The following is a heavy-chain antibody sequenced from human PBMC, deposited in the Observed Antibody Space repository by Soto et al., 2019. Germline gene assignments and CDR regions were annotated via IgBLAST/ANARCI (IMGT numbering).Heavy chain of an antibody. CDR1: GGTFSSYA. Sequence: ASVKVSCKASGGTFSSYAISWVRQAPGQGLEWMGGIIPIFGTANYAQKFQGRVTITADESTSTAYMELSSLRSEDTAVYYCARGNYDFWSGYRGPSNYYYGMDVWGQGTTVTVSS. D-gene: IGHD3-3*01. J-gene: IGHJ6*02. CDR2: IIPIFGTA. CDR3: ARGNYDFWSGYRGPSNYYYGMDV. V-gene: IGHV1-69*13.